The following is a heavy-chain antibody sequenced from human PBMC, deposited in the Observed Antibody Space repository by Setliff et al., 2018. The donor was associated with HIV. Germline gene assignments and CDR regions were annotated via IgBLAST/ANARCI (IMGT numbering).Heavy chain of an antibody. CDR3: ARRAPCGGDCFAFDL. V-gene: IGHV1-69*10. D-gene: IGHD2-21*02. CDR2: ITPIVALP. J-gene: IGHJ4*02. Sequence: ASVKVSCKSSGGTFSTYGISWVRQAPGQGPEWMGGITPIVALPNYAQKFQGRVTITADKSTCTVYMEFSSLRSDDTAVYYCARRAPCGGDCFAFDLWGQGTLVTVSS. CDR1: GGTFSTYG.